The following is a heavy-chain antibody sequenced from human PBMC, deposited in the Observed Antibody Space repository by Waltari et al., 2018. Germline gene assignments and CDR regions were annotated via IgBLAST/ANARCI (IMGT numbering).Heavy chain of an antibody. J-gene: IGHJ6*02. CDR3: ARYSSLTDYYYYGMDV. CDR2: INAGNGNT. CDR1: GYTFTSYA. D-gene: IGHD6-13*01. Sequence: QVQLVQSGAEVKKPGASVKVSCKASGYTFTSYAMHWVRQAPGQRLEWMGWINAGNGNTKYSQKFQGRVTITRDTSASTAYRELSSLRSEDTAVYYCARYSSLTDYYYYGMDVWGQGTRVTVSS. V-gene: IGHV1-3*01.